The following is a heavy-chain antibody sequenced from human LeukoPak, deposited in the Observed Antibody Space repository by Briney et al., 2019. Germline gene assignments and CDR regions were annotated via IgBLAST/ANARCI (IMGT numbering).Heavy chain of an antibody. Sequence: PGGSLRLSCAASGFTFNAFGMNWVRQAPGKGLEWVSYIGTTSGAIYYADSVKGRFTISRDSAKNSLYLQMNSLRAEDTAVYYCARDSGSGSSPSGYYFDYWGQGTLVTVSS. D-gene: IGHD1-26*01. CDR1: GFTFNAFG. CDR2: IGTTSGAI. J-gene: IGHJ4*02. CDR3: ARDSGSGSSPSGYYFDY. V-gene: IGHV3-48*01.